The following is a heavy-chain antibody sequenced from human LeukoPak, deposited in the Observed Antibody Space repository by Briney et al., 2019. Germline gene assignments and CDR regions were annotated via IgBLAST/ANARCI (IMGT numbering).Heavy chain of an antibody. D-gene: IGHD1-20*01. J-gene: IGHJ6*03. CDR2: INPNRGGT. CDR3: ASEYNWNDPAYYYYMDV. Sequence: ASMKVSCKASGYTFIDYCIPWVRQAPGQGLEWMGRINPNRGGTNYAQKFQGRVTMTSDTSISTAYMELSRLRSDDTAVYYCASEYNWNDPAYYYYMDVWGKGTTVTVSS. CDR1: GYTFIDYC. V-gene: IGHV1-2*06.